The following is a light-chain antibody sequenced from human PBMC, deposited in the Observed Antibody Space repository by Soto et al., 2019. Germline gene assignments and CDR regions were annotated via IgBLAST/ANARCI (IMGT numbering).Light chain of an antibody. Sequence: DIQMTQSPSTLSASVGDRVTITCRASQSINSYLAWYQQKPGKAPKLLIYEASNLESGVPSRFSGSGSGTEFTLTLSSLQPDDFATYYCQQSRDYPWTFGQGTKVDIK. CDR1: QSINSY. CDR3: QQSRDYPWT. J-gene: IGKJ1*01. CDR2: EAS. V-gene: IGKV1-5*03.